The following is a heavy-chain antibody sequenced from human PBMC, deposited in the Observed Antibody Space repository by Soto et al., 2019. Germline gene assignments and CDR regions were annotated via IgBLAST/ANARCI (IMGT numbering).Heavy chain of an antibody. CDR1: GFTFSSYA. D-gene: IGHD3-10*01. Sequence: GGSLRLSCVASGFTFSSYAMHWVRQAPGKGLEWVAVISYDGSNKYYADSVKGRFTISRGNSKNTLYLQMNSLRAEDTAVYYCAKDALLGSGFDYWGQGTLVTVSS. J-gene: IGHJ4*02. CDR2: ISYDGSNK. CDR3: AKDALLGSGFDY. V-gene: IGHV3-30-3*01.